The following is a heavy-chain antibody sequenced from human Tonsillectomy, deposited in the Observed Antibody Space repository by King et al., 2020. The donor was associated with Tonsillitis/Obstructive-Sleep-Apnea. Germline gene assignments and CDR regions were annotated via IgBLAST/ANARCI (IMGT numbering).Heavy chain of an antibody. V-gene: IGHV5-51*03. D-gene: IGHD5-12*01. CDR3: ARRESDYDIGFDP. J-gene: IGHJ5*02. CDR2: IDPGDSDT. CDR1: GYSLTSYW. Sequence: VQLVESGAEVKKPGESLKISCKGSGYSLTSYWIDWVRQMPGKGLEWMGIIDPGDSDTRYSPSFQGQVTISVDKSISTAYLQWSSLKASDTAMYYCARRESDYDIGFDPWGQGTLVTVSP.